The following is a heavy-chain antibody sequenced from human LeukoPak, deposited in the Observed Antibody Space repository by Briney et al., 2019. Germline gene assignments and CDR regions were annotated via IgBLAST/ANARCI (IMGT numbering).Heavy chain of an antibody. CDR3: ASPGIVVVPAARGFDP. CDR2: ISGSGGST. Sequence: GGSLRLSCAASGFTVSSNYMSWVRQAPGKGLEWVSAISGSGGSTYYADSVKGRFTISRDNSKNTLYLQMNSLRAEDTAVYYCASPGIVVVPAARGFDPWGQGTLVTVSS. CDR1: GFTVSSNY. J-gene: IGHJ5*02. V-gene: IGHV3-23*01. D-gene: IGHD2-2*01.